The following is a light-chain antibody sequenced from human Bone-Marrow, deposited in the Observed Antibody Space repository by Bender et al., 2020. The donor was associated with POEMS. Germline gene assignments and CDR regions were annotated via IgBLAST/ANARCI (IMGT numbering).Light chain of an antibody. CDR2: RDT. CDR3: YTAADSNRV. Sequence: SYELTQPSSVSVFAGQTVRITCSGDVLAKKYGRWLQQKPGQAPVLVIYRDTDRPSGIPERFSGSSSGTTVTLTISGAQVEDEGDYYCYTAADSNRVFGGGTKLTVL. CDR1: VLAKKY. V-gene: IGLV3-27*01. J-gene: IGLJ3*02.